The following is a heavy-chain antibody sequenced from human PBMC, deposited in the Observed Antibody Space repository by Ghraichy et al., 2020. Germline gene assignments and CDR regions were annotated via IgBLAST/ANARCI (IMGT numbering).Heavy chain of an antibody. CDR2: ISYDGSNK. D-gene: IGHD3-3*01. Sequence: GGSLRLSCAASGFTFSSYGMHWVRQAPGKGLEWVAVISYDGSNKYYADSVKGRFTISRDNSKNTLYLQMNSLRAEDTAVYYCANLGWGKYDFWSGFPKGKDYGMDVWGQGTTVTVSS. J-gene: IGHJ6*02. CDR3: ANLGWGKYDFWSGFPKGKDYGMDV. V-gene: IGHV3-30*18. CDR1: GFTFSSYG.